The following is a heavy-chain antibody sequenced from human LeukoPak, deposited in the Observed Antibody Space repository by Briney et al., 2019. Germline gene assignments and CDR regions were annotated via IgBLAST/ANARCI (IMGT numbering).Heavy chain of an antibody. J-gene: IGHJ4*02. CDR3: ARGQGITMVRGVPPGDY. D-gene: IGHD3-10*01. CDR2: INQDGSEK. V-gene: IGHV3-7*01. CDR1: GFTFSSYW. Sequence: GGSLRLSCAASGFTFSSYWMSWVRQAPGKGLEWVANINQDGSEKYYVDSVKGRFTISRDNAKNSLYLQMNSLRAEDTAVYYCARGQGITMVRGVPPGDYWGQGTLVTVSS.